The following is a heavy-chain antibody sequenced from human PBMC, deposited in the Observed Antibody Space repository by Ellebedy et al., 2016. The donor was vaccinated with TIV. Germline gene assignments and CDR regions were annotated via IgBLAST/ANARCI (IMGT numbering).Heavy chain of an antibody. CDR2: IYYDGQA. Sequence: SETLSLTXTVSGASLTSSSYYWGWIRQPPGKGLEWIGSIYYDGQASFNPSLKSRVTISVDTPKAQFALNLISVTAADTAMYFCARHETRYTSSSPFDYWGQGILVIVSS. V-gene: IGHV4-39*01. D-gene: IGHD6-6*01. CDR1: GASLTSSSYY. J-gene: IGHJ4*02. CDR3: ARHETRYTSSSPFDY.